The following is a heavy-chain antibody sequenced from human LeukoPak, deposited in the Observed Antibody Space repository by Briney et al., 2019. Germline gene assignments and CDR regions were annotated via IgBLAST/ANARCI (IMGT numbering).Heavy chain of an antibody. CDR1: GYTLTEVS. J-gene: IGHJ4*02. CDR2: FDPADGEP. CDR3: ATEVVGYGDVHYFDS. V-gene: IGHV1-24*01. D-gene: IGHD4-17*01. Sequence: ASLKVSCKISGYTLTEVSMHWVRQAPGKGLEWMGGFDPADGEPIYAQKFQGRVTMSEDTSTDTAYMDLSSLRSEDTAVYYCATEVVGYGDVHYFDSWGQGTLVT.